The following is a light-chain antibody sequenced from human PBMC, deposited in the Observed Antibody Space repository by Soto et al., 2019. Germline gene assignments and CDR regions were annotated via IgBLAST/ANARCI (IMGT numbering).Light chain of an antibody. CDR3: QQRSNWPST. Sequence: EIVLTQSPATLSLSPGERATLSCRASQSVSSYLVWYQQKPGQAPRLLIYDASNRATGIPARFSGSGSGTDFTLTISSLEPEDFAVDYCQQRSNWPSTFAQGTKVAIK. J-gene: IGKJ1*01. V-gene: IGKV3-11*01. CDR1: QSVSSY. CDR2: DAS.